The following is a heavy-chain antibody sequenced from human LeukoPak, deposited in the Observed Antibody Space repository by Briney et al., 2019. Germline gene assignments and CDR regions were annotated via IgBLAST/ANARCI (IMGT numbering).Heavy chain of an antibody. CDR2: IWHDGSNI. V-gene: IGHV3-33*01. CDR1: GFTFSNYG. D-gene: IGHD2-15*01. J-gene: IGHJ4*02. Sequence: RTLRLSCETSGFTFSNYGMLWVRQTPGKGLEWVAAIWHDGSNIFYADSVKGRFTISRDNSKNTLFLQMNSLRAEDTALYYCAREIVGEGNFDCWGQGTLVTVSS. CDR3: AREIVGEGNFDC.